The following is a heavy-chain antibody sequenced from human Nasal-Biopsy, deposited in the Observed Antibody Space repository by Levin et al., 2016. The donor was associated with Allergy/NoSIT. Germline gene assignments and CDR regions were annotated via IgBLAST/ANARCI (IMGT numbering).Heavy chain of an antibody. J-gene: IGHJ4*02. CDR3: AKDAGEQWYFDS. V-gene: IGHV3-23*01. Sequence: GESLKISCAASGFTFSSYAMSWVRQAPGKGLEWISAISGSGGTFFYADSVKGRSSISRDNVRNVVELQMHGLSAEDTAIYFCAKDAGEQWYFDSWGQGTLVTVSS. D-gene: IGHD6-19*01. CDR1: GFTFSSYA. CDR2: ISGSGGTF.